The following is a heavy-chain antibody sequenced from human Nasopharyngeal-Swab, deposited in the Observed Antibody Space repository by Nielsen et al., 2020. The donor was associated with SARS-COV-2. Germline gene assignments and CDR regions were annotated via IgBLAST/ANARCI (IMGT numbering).Heavy chain of an antibody. CDR1: GYTLTELS. CDR2: FDPEDGET. CDR3: ATGAAAGTQNWFDP. J-gene: IGHJ5*02. D-gene: IGHD6-13*01. V-gene: IGHV1-24*01. Sequence: ASAKVSCKVSGYTLTELSMHWVRQAPGKGLEWMGGFDPEDGETIYAQKFQGRVTMTEDTSTDTAYMELSSLRSEDTAVYYCATGAAAGTQNWFDPWGQGTLVTVSS.